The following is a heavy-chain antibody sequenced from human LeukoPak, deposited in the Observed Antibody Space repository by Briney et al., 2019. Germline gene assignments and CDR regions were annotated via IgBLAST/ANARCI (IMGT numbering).Heavy chain of an antibody. CDR3: ARGRGSGHKENWFDP. CDR2: MNPNSGNT. Sequence: GASVKVSCKASGYTFTTYAINWVRQATGQGLEWMGWMNPNSGNTGYTQKFQGRVTMTRNTSISTAYMELSSLRPEDTAVYYCARGRGSGHKENWFDPWGQGTLVTVSS. CDR1: GYTFTTYA. V-gene: IGHV1-8*01. J-gene: IGHJ5*02. D-gene: IGHD6-19*01.